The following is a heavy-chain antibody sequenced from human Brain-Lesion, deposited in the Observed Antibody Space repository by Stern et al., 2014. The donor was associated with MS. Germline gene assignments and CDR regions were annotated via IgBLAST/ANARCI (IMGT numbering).Heavy chain of an antibody. D-gene: IGHD4-23*01. J-gene: IGHJ3*02. CDR2: ILHSGST. CDR3: ARTSVVTPSDDVFDI. V-gene: IGHV4-30-2*01. CDR1: GGSIGSGGHS. Sequence: MQLVESGSGLVKPSQTLSLTCVVSGGSIGSGGHSWSWVRQPPGQGLEWVGYILHSGSTFYNPSLESRVTISIDRSKNQFSLKLISVTAADAAVYYCARTSVVTPSDDVFDIWGQGTMVTVSS.